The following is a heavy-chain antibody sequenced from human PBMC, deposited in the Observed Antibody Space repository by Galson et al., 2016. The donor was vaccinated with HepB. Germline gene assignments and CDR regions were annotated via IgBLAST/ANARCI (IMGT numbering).Heavy chain of an antibody. D-gene: IGHD6-19*01. Sequence: SLRLSCAASGFTFSSYAMSWVRQAPGKGLEWVSAISGSGGSTYYADSVKGRFTISRDNFKNTLYLQMNSLRAEDTAVYYCAAPLGIVAVAGTVDFCYWGQGTLVTVSS. CDR2: ISGSGGST. J-gene: IGHJ4*02. V-gene: IGHV3-23*01. CDR3: AAPLGIVAVAGTVDFCY. CDR1: GFTFSSYA.